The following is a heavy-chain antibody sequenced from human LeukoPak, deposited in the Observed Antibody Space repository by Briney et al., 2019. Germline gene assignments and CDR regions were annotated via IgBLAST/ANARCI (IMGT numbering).Heavy chain of an antibody. CDR2: VYDSGST. J-gene: IGHJ1*01. Sequence: SETLSLTCTVSGGSISTYYWSWIQQPPGKGLEWIGYVYDSGSTNFNPSLKSRATISVDTSKNQFSLNLSSVTAADTAVYYCASASGGWEYFRHWGQGTLVTVSS. CDR1: GGSISTYY. V-gene: IGHV4-59*01. CDR3: ASASGGWEYFRH. D-gene: IGHD2-15*01.